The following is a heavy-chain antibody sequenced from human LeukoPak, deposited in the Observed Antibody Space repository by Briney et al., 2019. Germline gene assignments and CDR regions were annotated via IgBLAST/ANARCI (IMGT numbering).Heavy chain of an antibody. CDR1: GFTFSSYA. V-gene: IGHV3-30-3*01. Sequence: GGSLRLSCAASGFTFSSYAMHWVRQAPGKGLEWVAVISYDGSNNYYADSVKGRFTISRDNSKNTLYLQMNSLRAEDTAVYYCARAGDYYGSGSYYVDYWGQGTLVTVSS. J-gene: IGHJ4*02. CDR3: ARAGDYYGSGSYYVDY. CDR2: ISYDGSNN. D-gene: IGHD3-10*01.